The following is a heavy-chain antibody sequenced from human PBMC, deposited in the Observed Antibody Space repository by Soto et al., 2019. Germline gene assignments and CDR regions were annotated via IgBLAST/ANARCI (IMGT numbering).Heavy chain of an antibody. CDR3: ARVDRHCSSTSCPRGGGYFYGMDV. D-gene: IGHD2-2*01. CDR2: IYYSGST. Sequence: KPSETLSLTCTVSGGSVSSGAYYWSWIRQPPGRGLEWIGYIYYSGSTKYNPALKSRVTISVDTSKSQFSLRLNSVTAADTAVYYCARVDRHCSSTSCPRGGGYFYGMDVWGQGTTVTVSS. J-gene: IGHJ6*02. V-gene: IGHV4-61*08. CDR1: GGSVSSGAYY.